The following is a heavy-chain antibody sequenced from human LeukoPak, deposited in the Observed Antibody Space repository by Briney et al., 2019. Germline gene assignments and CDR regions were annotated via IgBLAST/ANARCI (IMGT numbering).Heavy chain of an antibody. CDR1: GGTFSSYA. CDR2: IIPIFGTA. Sequence: SVKVSCKASGGTFSSYAISWVRQAPGQGLEWMGGIIPIFGTANYAQKFQGRVTITTDESKSTAYMEMSSLRSEDTAVYYCAREGIVVVPAAMHGVSGWFDPWGQGTLVTVSS. J-gene: IGHJ5*02. CDR3: AREGIVVVPAAMHGVSGWFDP. V-gene: IGHV1-69*05. D-gene: IGHD2-2*01.